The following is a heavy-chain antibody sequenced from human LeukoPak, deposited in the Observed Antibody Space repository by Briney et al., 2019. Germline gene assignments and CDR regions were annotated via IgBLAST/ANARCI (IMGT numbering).Heavy chain of an antibody. J-gene: IGHJ4*02. CDR2: ISSSTLKI. CDR1: GFTFSKYA. Sequence: GGSLRLSCAASGFTFSKYAMTWVRQAPGKGLEWVSAISSSTLKIYYADSVKGRFTISRDNAKNSLYLQMNSLRAEDTAAYYCAREALAAVGTLYYFELWGQGTLVTVSS. V-gene: IGHV3-21*01. CDR3: AREALAAVGTLYYFEL. D-gene: IGHD6-13*01.